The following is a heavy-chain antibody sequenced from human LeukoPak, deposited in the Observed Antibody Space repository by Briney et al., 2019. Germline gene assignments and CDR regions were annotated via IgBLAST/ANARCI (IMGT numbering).Heavy chain of an antibody. V-gene: IGHV3-48*03. CDR3: AREYPYSSSWYLSRAFDI. D-gene: IGHD6-13*01. CDR2: ISSSGSAI. CDR1: GFTFSSYE. J-gene: IGHJ3*02. Sequence: GGSLRLSCAASGFTFSSYEMNWVRQAPGKGLEWVSYISSSGSAIYYADSVKGRFTISRDNAKNSLYLQMNSLRAEDTAVYYCAREYPYSSSWYLSRAFDIWGQGTMVTVSS.